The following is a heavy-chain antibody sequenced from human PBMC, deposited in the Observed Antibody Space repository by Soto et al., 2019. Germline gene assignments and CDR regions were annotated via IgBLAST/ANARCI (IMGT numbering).Heavy chain of an antibody. J-gene: IGHJ6*02. V-gene: IGHV1-69*04. Sequence: ASVKVSCKVSGGTLSSETISWLRQAPGQGLEWMGRIIPLLGIGNYAQKFQGRVTITEDISTNTGYMELSSLTSEGTAVYYCARDPNFSLTFHYYGMDVWGQGTTVTVSS. CDR1: GGTLSSET. CDR2: IIPLLGIG. CDR3: ARDPNFSLTFHYYGMDV.